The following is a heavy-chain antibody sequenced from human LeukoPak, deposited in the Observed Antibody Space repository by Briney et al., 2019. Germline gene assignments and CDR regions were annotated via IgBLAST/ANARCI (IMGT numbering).Heavy chain of an antibody. D-gene: IGHD3-9*01. CDR3: ARAILTGQEASDAFDI. CDR1: GFTFDDYA. CDR2: ISWNSGSI. Sequence: SGGSLRLSCAASGFTFDDYAMHWVRQAPGKGLEWVSGISWNSGSIGYADSVKGRFTISRENAKNSLYLQMNSLRAGDTAVYYCARAILTGQEASDAFDIWGQGTMVTVSS. J-gene: IGHJ3*02. V-gene: IGHV3-9*01.